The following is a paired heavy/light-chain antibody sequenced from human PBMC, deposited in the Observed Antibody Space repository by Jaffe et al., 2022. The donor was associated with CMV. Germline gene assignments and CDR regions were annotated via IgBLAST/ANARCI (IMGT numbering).Heavy chain of an antibody. CDR3: AKRAALYSGGHDAFHI. Sequence: EVQLVESGGGLVQPGESLRLSCAASGFTFSSYAMTWVRQAPGKGLEWVAVIGSSGDNTYYADSVRGRFTISRDNSRNTVYLQIYSLRGEDTATYYCAKRAALYSGGHDAFHIWGQGTMVTVSS. V-gene: IGHV3-23*04. D-gene: IGHD2-21*01. CDR2: IGSSGDNT. CDR1: GFTFSSYA. J-gene: IGHJ3*02.
Light chain of an antibody. CDR1: QSISSW. CDR2: KAS. V-gene: IGKV1-5*03. Sequence: DIQMTQSPSTLSASIGDRVTITCRASQSISSWLAWYQQKPGKAPKLLIYKASSLENGVPSRFSGGGSGTEFTLTISSLQPDDFATYYCQQSNNLYSFGQGTKLDMK. CDR3: QQSNNLYS. J-gene: IGKJ2*03.